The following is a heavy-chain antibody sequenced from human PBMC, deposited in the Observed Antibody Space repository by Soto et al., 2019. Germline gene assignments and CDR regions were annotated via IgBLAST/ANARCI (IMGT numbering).Heavy chain of an antibody. Sequence: GGSLRLSCAASGCNFSDYYMSWIRQAPGKGLEWVSYISSSSSYTNYADSVKGRFTISRDNAKNSLYLQMNSLRAEDTAVYYCARVHYDSSGYYPSRAFDIWGQGTVVTVSS. CDR1: GCNFSDYY. CDR3: ARVHYDSSGYYPSRAFDI. CDR2: ISSSSSYT. V-gene: IGHV3-11*06. J-gene: IGHJ3*02. D-gene: IGHD3-22*01.